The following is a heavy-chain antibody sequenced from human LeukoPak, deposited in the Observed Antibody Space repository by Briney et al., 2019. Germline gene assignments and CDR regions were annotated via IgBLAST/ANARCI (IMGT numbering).Heavy chain of an antibody. D-gene: IGHD6-19*01. V-gene: IGHV3-53*01. J-gene: IGHJ4*02. Sequence: GGSLRLSCAASGFTVSSNFMSWFRQAPGKGLEWVSVLYTGGSTHYADSVKGRFTISRDISKNTVYLQMNSLRAEDTAVYYCVRDLMGSGYGNGYWGQGTLVTVSS. CDR1: GFTVSSNF. CDR3: VRDLMGSGYGNGY. CDR2: LYTGGST.